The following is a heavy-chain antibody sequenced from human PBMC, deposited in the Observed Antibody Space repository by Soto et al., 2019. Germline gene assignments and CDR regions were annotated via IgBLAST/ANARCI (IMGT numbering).Heavy chain of an antibody. CDR2: VYYSGGT. CDR3: AREEMYSSSWYPDY. V-gene: IGHV4-31*03. D-gene: IGHD6-13*01. CDR1: GGSISSGGYY. Sequence: TLSLTCTVSGGSISSGGYYGSWIRQHPGKGLEWIGYVYYSGGTYYNPSLKGRVTIAVDTSENQFALKLSSVTAAAAAVYYCAREEMYSSSWYPDYWGQGTLVTVSS. J-gene: IGHJ4*02.